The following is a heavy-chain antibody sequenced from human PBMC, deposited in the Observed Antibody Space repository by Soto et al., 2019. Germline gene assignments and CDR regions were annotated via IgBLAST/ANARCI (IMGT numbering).Heavy chain of an antibody. J-gene: IGHJ4*02. CDR3: SRRGSVHTFDY. D-gene: IGHD3-10*01. CDR2: VYESVNT. CDR1: GASISRTGFH. Sequence: QVHLQESGPGLVRPSETLSLTCAVSGASISRTGFHWGWIRQPPGQGLEWIGSVYESVNTYYNSSLKSRVTISVDTSQNQFSLELKSVTAADTAVYYCSRRGSVHTFDYWGQGTLVTVSS. V-gene: IGHV4-39*01.